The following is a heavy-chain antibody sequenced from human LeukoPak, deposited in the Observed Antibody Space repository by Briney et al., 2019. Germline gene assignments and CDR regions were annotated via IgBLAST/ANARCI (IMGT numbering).Heavy chain of an antibody. CDR3: AGRPTGYSSGYIH. D-gene: IGHD5-18*01. J-gene: IGHJ4*02. CDR1: GITFSNYA. Sequence: GGSLRLSCVASGITFSNYAVSWARQAPEKGLDWVSVISGSAHKIRYADSVKGRFTISRDNSENIVYLQMNNLRVEDTAVYYCAGRPTGYSSGYIHWGQGTLVTVSS. V-gene: IGHV3-23*01. CDR2: ISGSAHKI.